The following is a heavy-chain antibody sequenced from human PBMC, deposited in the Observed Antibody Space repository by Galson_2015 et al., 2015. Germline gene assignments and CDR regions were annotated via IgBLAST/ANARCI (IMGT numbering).Heavy chain of an antibody. CDR3: ASYYGSGSYYTNYYFDY. D-gene: IGHD3-10*01. V-gene: IGHV3-7*01. J-gene: IGHJ4*02. CDR1: GFTFSSYA. CDR2: IKQDGSEK. Sequence: SLRLSCAASGFTFSSYAMHWVRQAPGKGLEWVANIKQDGSEKYYVDSVKGRFTISRDNAKNSLYLQMNSLRAEDTAVYYCASYYGSGSYYTNYYFDYWGQGTLVTVSS.